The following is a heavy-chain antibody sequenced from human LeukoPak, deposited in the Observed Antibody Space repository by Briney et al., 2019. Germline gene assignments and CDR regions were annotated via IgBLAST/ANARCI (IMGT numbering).Heavy chain of an antibody. V-gene: IGHV5-51*01. CDR3: ARRGEAMDPFDY. J-gene: IGHJ4*02. D-gene: IGHD5-18*01. CDR1: GYSFTTYW. CDR2: IYPGDSDT. Sequence: GESMKISCTDSGYSFTTYWIGWVRQTTGKGLEWMGIIYPGDSDTRYSPSFQGQVTISADKSINTAYLQWSSLKASDTAIYYCARRGEAMDPFDYWGQGTLVTVSS.